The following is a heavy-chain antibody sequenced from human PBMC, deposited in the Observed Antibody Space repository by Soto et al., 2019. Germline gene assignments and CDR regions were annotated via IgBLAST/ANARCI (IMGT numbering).Heavy chain of an antibody. CDR2: IWHDGSNE. Sequence: QVQLVESGGGVVQPGRSRRLSCAASGFTFSDYGMHWVRQAPGKGLEWLALIWHDGSNEYYADSVKGRFTISRDNSKNTLSLQMISLRDEDTAVYYCAGINYDIFTGYFSDYWGQGTLVTVSS. CDR1: GFTFSDYG. J-gene: IGHJ4*02. D-gene: IGHD3-9*01. V-gene: IGHV3-33*01. CDR3: AGINYDIFTGYFSDY.